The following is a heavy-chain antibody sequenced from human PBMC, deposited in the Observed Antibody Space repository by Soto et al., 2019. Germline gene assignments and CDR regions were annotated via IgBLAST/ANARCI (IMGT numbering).Heavy chain of an antibody. J-gene: IGHJ4*02. CDR1: AYPFTGYY. D-gene: IGHD6-19*01. Sequence: GASVHVSFKASAYPFTGYYMHWVRRAPGQGLEWMGWTNPNSGGTNYAQKFQGRVTITADESTSTAYMELSSLRSEDAAVYYCARSPYSSGWKYYFDYWGQGTLVTVSS. CDR3: ARSPYSSGWKYYFDY. CDR2: TNPNSGGT. V-gene: IGHV1-2*02.